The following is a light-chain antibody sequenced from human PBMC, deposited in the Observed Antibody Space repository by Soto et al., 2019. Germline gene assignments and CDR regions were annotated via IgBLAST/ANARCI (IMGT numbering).Light chain of an antibody. CDR3: QSYDSSLSGYV. J-gene: IGLJ1*01. V-gene: IGLV1-40*01. Sequence: QSVLTQPPSVSGAPGQTDIISCSGSSSNLGAPYDVNWFRQLPGTVPRLLIYRNNNRPSGVPDRSSGSKSGTSASLAITGLQAEDETDYYCQSYDSSLSGYVFGTGTKLTVL. CDR2: RNN. CDR1: SSNLGAPYD.